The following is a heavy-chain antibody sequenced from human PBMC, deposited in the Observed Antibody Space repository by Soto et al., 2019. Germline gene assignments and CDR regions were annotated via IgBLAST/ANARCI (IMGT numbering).Heavy chain of an antibody. CDR1: GYSFTSYW. D-gene: IGHD6-6*01. J-gene: IGHJ4*02. V-gene: IGHV5-51*01. Sequence: GESLKISCKGSGYSFTSYWIGWVRQMPGKGLEWMGIIYPGDSDTRYSPSFQGQVTISADKSISTAYLQWSSLKASDTAMYYCARHWASSIAARVPIQIDYWGQGTLVTVSS. CDR2: IYPGDSDT. CDR3: ARHWASSIAARVPIQIDY.